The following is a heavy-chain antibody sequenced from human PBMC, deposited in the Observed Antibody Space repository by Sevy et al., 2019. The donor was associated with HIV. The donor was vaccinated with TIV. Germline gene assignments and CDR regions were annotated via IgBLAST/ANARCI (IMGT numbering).Heavy chain of an antibody. J-gene: IGHJ6*02. V-gene: IGHV1-2*06. CDR3: ARDDEVVVVPAAHYYYGMDV. Sequence: ASVKVSCKASGYTFTGYYMHWVRQAPGQGLEWMGRINPNSGSTNYAQKFQGRVTMTRDTSISTAYMELSRLRSDDTAVYYCARDDEVVVVPAAHYYYGMDVWGQGTTVTVSS. CDR2: INPNSGST. D-gene: IGHD2-2*01. CDR1: GYTFTGYY.